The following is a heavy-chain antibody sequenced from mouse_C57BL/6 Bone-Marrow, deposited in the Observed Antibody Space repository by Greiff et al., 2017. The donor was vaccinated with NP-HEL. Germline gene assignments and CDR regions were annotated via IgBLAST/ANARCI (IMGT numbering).Heavy chain of an antibody. CDR1: GFTFSDYY. J-gene: IGHJ4*01. CDR2: INYDGSST. CDR3: AREGESYAMDY. V-gene: IGHV5-16*01. Sequence: EVQRVESEGGLVQPGSSMKLSCTASGFTFSDYYMAWVRQVPEKGLEWVANINYDGSSTYYLDSLKSRFIISRDNAKNILYLQMSSLKSEDTATYYCAREGESYAMDYWGQGTSVTVSS.